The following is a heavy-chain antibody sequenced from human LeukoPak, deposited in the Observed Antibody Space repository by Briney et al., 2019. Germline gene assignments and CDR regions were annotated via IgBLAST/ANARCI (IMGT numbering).Heavy chain of an antibody. V-gene: IGHV4-38-2*02. Sequence: PSETLSLTCTVSGYSISSDYYWVWIRQPPGKGLEWIGSIYHSVSTYYHPSLKSRVTISVDTSKNQFSLKLSSVTAADTAVYYCARGARLRFLEWYHPGAFDIWGQGTMVTVSS. J-gene: IGHJ3*02. CDR2: IYHSVST. D-gene: IGHD3-3*01. CDR3: ARGARLRFLEWYHPGAFDI. CDR1: GYSISSDYY.